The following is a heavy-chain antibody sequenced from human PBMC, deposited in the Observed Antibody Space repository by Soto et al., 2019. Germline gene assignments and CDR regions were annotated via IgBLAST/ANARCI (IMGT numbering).Heavy chain of an antibody. CDR2: ISGSGTTT. CDR3: AKVHGSGNYHNFPDY. J-gene: IGHJ4*02. CDR1: GFTFSTYA. Sequence: GGSLRLSCAASGFTFSTYAISWVRQAPGKGLEWVSLISGSGTTTYYADSVKGRFTISRDNSKNTLYLQMNSLRAEDTAVYYCAKVHGSGNYHNFPDYWGQGTLVTVSS. D-gene: IGHD3-10*01. V-gene: IGHV3-23*01.